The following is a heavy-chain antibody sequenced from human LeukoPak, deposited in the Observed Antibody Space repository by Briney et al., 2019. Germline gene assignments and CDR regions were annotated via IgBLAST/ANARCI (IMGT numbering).Heavy chain of an antibody. CDR3: ARDSYDYVWGSYRYHYYFDY. CDR1: GASISSYY. J-gene: IGHJ4*02. CDR2: IYYNGNT. Sequence: KPSETLSLTCTVSGASISSYYWSWIRQSPGKGLEWIGYIYYNGNTNYNPSLKGRVTISVDTSKNQFSLKLSSVTAADTAVYYCARDSYDYVWGSYRYHYYFDYWGQGTLVTDSS. D-gene: IGHD3-16*02. V-gene: IGHV4-59*12.